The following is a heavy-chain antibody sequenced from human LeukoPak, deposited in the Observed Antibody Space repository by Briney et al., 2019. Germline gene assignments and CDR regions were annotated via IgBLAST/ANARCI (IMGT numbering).Heavy chain of an antibody. CDR3: ARGNIAAAGYNWFDH. J-gene: IGHJ5*02. D-gene: IGHD6-13*01. Sequence: PSETLSLTCTVSGGSISSYYWSWIRQPPGKGLEWIGYIYYSRSTNYNPSLKGRATIAVDTSKNQFSLQLNSVSPDDTGVYYCARGNIAAAGYNWFDHWGQGNLVTVSS. V-gene: IGHV4-59*12. CDR1: GGSISSYY. CDR2: IYYSRST.